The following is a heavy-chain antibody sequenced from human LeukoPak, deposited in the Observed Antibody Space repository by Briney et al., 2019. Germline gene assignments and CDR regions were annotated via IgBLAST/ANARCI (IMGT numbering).Heavy chain of an antibody. CDR3: ASRRSSKRGTYYYDSSGDHDAFDI. CDR2: INRSGST. D-gene: IGHD3-22*01. CDR1: GGSFSGYY. J-gene: IGHJ3*02. Sequence: SETLSLTCAVYGGSFSGYYWSWIRQPPGEGLEWIGEINRSGSTNYNPSLKSRVTISVDTSKNQFSLKLSSVTAADTAVYYCASRRSSKRGTYYYDSSGDHDAFDIWGQGTMVTVSS. V-gene: IGHV4-34*01.